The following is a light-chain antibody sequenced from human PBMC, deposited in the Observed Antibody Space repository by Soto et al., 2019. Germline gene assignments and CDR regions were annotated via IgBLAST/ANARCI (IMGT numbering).Light chain of an antibody. J-gene: IGLJ3*02. V-gene: IGLV1-40*01. CDR3: QSYDSSLSGSGV. Sequence: QSVLTQPPSVSGAPGQRVTTSCTGSSSNIGAGYDVHWYQQLPGTAPKLLIYGNNNRPSGVPDRFSGSKSGTSASLAITGLQADDEADYYCQSYDSSLSGSGVFGGGTKVTVL. CDR2: GNN. CDR1: SSNIGAGYD.